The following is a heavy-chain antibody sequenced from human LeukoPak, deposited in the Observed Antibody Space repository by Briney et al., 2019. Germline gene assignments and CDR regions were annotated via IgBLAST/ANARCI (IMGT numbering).Heavy chain of an antibody. CDR3: ARDLGRNYYYGMDV. Sequence: PGRSLRLSCAASGFTFSSYAMHWVRQAPGKGLEWVAVISYDGSNKYYADSVKGRFTISRDNSKNTLYLQMNSLRAEDTAVYYCARDLGRNYYYGMDVWGQGTTVTVSS. CDR2: ISYDGSNK. D-gene: IGHD7-27*01. J-gene: IGHJ6*02. V-gene: IGHV3-30-3*01. CDR1: GFTFSSYA.